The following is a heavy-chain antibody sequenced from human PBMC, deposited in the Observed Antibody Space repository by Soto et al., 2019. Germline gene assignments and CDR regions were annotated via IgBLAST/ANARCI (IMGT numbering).Heavy chain of an antibody. CDR2: INPSGGST. V-gene: IGHV1-46*01. CDR3: ARRNVLNSGWYGVYYFDY. Sequence: QVQLVQSGAEVKKPGASVKVSCKASGYTFTSYHMLWVRQAPGQGLEWMGIINPSGGSTSYAQKFQGRVTLTRDTSTSTVYMELSSLSSEDTAVYYCARRNVLNSGWYGVYYFDYWGRGTLVTVSS. CDR1: GYTFTSYH. D-gene: IGHD6-19*01. J-gene: IGHJ4*02.